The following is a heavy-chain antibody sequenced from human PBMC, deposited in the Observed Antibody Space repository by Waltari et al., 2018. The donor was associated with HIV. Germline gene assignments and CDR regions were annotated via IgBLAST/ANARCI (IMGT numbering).Heavy chain of an antibody. V-gene: IGHV4-34*01. J-gene: IGHJ4*02. CDR3: ARAVGYDYVWGSYADF. CDR2: VDHTGST. Sequence: QVQLHQWGAGLLKPSETLSLTCAVYNDDGPSFSDYWWSFRDYSWTWMRQSPVKGLEWIGEVDHTGSTNYNGAFRGRVSVSVDTSKKQFSLRLSSVSDADTAVYFCARAVGYDYVWGSYADFWAQGTLVTVSS. D-gene: IGHD3-16*01. CDR1: NDDGPSFSDYWWSFRDYS.